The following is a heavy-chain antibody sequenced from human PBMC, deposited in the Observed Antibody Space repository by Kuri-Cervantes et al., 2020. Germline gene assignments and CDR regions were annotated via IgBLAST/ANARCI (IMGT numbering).Heavy chain of an antibody. Sequence: SVKVSCKVSGYTLTELSMHWVRQAPGKGLEWMGGIIPIFGTANYAQKFQGRVTITADESTSTAYMELSSLRSEDTAVYYCAREALRSTHYYDSSGYYDRDFDTWGQGTMVTVSS. CDR2: IIPIFGTA. V-gene: IGHV1-69*13. CDR3: AREALRSTHYYDSSGYYDRDFDT. D-gene: IGHD3-22*01. CDR1: GYTLTELS. J-gene: IGHJ3*02.